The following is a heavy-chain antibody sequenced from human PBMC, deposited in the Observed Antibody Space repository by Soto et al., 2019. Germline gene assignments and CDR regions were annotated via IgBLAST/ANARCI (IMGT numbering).Heavy chain of an antibody. CDR3: ARYSGSYWHYLDF. J-gene: IGHJ4*02. CDR1: GYSFASHW. Sequence: SGESLKISCKGSGYSFASHWVAWVRQMPEKGLEWIGTIYPGDSDTKYSSASRGHVTISADTSVSTAYLQWRSLEATDSAIYYCARYSGSYWHYLDFWGQGTLVNVSS. CDR2: IYPGDSDT. V-gene: IGHV5-51*01. D-gene: IGHD1-26*01.